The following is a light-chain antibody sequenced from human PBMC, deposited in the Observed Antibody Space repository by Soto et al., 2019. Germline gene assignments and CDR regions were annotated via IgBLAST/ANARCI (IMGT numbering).Light chain of an antibody. CDR3: LQYNSYSPFSS. CDR1: QSITSW. V-gene: IGKV1-5*03. Sequence: DIQMTQSPSTLSASVGDRVTITCRASQSITSWLAWYQQKPGKAPKHLIQKASSLESEGPSRFSGSWSGPDLTLTISSLQPDDFATYYCLQYNSYSPFSSFAQGTKVEIK. CDR2: KAS. J-gene: IGKJ1*01.